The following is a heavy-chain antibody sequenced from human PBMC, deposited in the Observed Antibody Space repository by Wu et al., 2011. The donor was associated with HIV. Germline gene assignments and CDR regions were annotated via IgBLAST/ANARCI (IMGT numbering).Heavy chain of an antibody. J-gene: IGHJ4*02. D-gene: IGHD2-15*01. V-gene: IGHV1-18*01. CDR3: ARAASAAGGDY. CDR1: GYTFTSYG. CDR2: ISAYNGNT. Sequence: EVKKPGPSVKVSCKASGYTFTSYGISWVRQAPGQGLEWMGWISAYNGNTNYAQKLQGRVTMTRDTSISTAYMEMTRLQSDDTAVYYCARAASAAGGDYWGQGTLVTVSS.